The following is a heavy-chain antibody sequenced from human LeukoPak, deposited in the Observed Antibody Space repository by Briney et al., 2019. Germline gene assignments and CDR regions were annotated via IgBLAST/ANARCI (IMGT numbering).Heavy chain of an antibody. CDR1: GFTFSGSA. CDR3: TSPQATGSHY. Sequence: PGGSLRLSCAASGFTFSGSALHWVRQASGKGLEWVGHIRSKPNNYATAYAASVKGRFTISRDDSKNTAYLQMNSLKTEDSAMYYRTSPQATGSHYWGQGTLVTVSS. D-gene: IGHD1-1*01. V-gene: IGHV3-73*01. CDR2: IRSKPNNYAT. J-gene: IGHJ4*02.